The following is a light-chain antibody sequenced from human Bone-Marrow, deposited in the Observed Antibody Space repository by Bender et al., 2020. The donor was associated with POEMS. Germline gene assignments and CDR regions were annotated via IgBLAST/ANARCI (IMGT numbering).Light chain of an antibody. CDR1: SSDVGGYDY. CDR2: DVN. J-gene: IGLJ1*01. Sequence: QSALTQPASVSGLPGQSITISCTGTSSDVGGYDYVSWYQRYPGKAPKLMIYDVNTRPSGVSSRFSGSKSGNTASLTISGLQAEDEADYACSSYASDNSFVFGTGTMVTVL. CDR3: SSYASDNSFV. V-gene: IGLV2-14*01.